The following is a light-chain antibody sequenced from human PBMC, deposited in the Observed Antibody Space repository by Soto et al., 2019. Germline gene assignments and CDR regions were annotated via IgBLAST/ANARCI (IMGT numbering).Light chain of an antibody. Sequence: EIVMTQSPATLSVSPGERATLSCRASQSVSSNLAWYQQKPGQAPRLLIYGASTRATGIPARFSGSGSGTEFTLTISSLQSEEVAVYYCQQYYSTPPTFGGGTKLEIK. J-gene: IGKJ4*01. V-gene: IGKV3-15*01. CDR1: QSVSSN. CDR3: QQYYSTPPT. CDR2: GAS.